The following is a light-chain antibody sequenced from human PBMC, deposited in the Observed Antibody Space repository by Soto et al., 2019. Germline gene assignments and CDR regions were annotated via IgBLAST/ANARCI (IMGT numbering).Light chain of an antibody. V-gene: IGKV3-20*01. Sequence: EIVLTQSPGTLSPSPGERATLSCRASQSVSSSYLAWYQQKPGQAPRLLTFGASIRDTGIPDRFSGSGSGTDFTLTISRLESEDFAVYYCQQYGSSPGTFGQGTKVDIK. J-gene: IGKJ1*01. CDR3: QQYGSSPGT. CDR1: QSVSSSY. CDR2: GAS.